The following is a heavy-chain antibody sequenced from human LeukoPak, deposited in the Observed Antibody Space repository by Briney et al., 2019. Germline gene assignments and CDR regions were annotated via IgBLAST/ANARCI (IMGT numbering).Heavy chain of an antibody. CDR2: IYPGDSDT. V-gene: IGHV5-51*01. Sequence: GESLKISCKGSGYSFTSYWIAWVRQMPGKGLERMGIIYPGDSDTRYSPSFQGQVTISADKSISTAYLQWSSLKASDTAMYYCARSPLADYFDYWGQGTLVTVSS. J-gene: IGHJ4*02. CDR3: ARSPLADYFDY. CDR1: GYSFTSYW.